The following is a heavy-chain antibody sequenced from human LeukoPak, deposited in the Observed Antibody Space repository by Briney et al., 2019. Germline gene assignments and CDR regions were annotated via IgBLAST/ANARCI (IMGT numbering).Heavy chain of an antibody. CDR3: ARHPDYGDYPYYFDY. Sequence: SETLSLTCTVSGGSISSSSYYWGRIRQPPGKGLEWIGSIYYSGSTYYNPSLKSRVTISADTSKNQFSLKLSSVTAADTAVYYCARHPDYGDYPYYFDYWGQGTLVTVSS. CDR1: GGSISSSSYY. D-gene: IGHD4-17*01. CDR2: IYYSGST. V-gene: IGHV4-39*01. J-gene: IGHJ4*02.